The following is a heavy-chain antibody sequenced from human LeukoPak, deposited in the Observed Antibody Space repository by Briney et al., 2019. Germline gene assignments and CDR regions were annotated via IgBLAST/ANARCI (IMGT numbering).Heavy chain of an antibody. V-gene: IGHV3-30*04. CDR3: ARDLGYGVYVFDY. CDR1: GVTFSGYA. J-gene: IGHJ4*02. D-gene: IGHD4-17*01. CDR2: ISYDGSNK. Sequence: GGSLRLSCAASGVTFSGYALHWGREAPGKGLEWVAVISYDGSNKYYADSVKGRFTIYRDNSKNTLYLQMNSLRAEDTAVYYCARDLGYGVYVFDYWGQGTLVTVSS.